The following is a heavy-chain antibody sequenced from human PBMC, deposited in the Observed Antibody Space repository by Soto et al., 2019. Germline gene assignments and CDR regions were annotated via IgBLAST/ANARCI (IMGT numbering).Heavy chain of an antibody. CDR3: ARGPRRRWELPGYNWFGP. CDR1: GGSFSGYY. D-gene: IGHD1-26*01. J-gene: IGHJ5*02. CDR2: INHSGST. Sequence: SETLSLTCAVYGGSFSGYYWSWIRQPPGKGLEWIGEINHSGSTNYNPSLKSRVTISVDTSKNQFSLKLSSVTAADTAVYYCARGPRRRWELPGYNWFGPWGQGTLVTVSS. V-gene: IGHV4-34*01.